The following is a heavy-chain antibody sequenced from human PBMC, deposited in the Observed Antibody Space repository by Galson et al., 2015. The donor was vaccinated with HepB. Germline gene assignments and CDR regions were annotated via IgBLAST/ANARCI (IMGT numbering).Heavy chain of an antibody. CDR1: GYTFTSYH. V-gene: IGHV1-46*01. D-gene: IGHD2-2*01. CDR2: INPSGGST. J-gene: IGHJ4*02. CDR3: ARDRGIVVVPAARGFDY. Sequence: SVKVSCKASGYTFTSYHMHWVRQAPGQGLEWMGIINPSGGSTSYAQKFQGRVTMTRDTSTSTVYMELSSLRSEDTAVYYCARDRGIVVVPAARGFDYWGQGTLVTVSS.